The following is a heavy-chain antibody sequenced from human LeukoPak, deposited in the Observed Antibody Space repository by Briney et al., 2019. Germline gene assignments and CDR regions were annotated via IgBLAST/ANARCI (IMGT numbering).Heavy chain of an antibody. D-gene: IGHD3-16*01. CDR2: ISGSSSNT. CDR1: GYTFMSHG. Sequence: ASVKVSCKAYGYTFMSHGISWVRQAPGQGLEWMGWISGSSSNTNYAQRLQGRVTMTADTSTTTAYMELRSLRSDDTAVYYCARATGTWGHDGFDIWGQGTMVTVSS. CDR3: ARATGTWGHDGFDI. J-gene: IGHJ3*02. V-gene: IGHV1-18*01.